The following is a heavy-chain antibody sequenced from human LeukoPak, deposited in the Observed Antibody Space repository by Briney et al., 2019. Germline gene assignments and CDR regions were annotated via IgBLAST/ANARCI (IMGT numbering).Heavy chain of an antibody. CDR1: GFTFSSYA. D-gene: IGHD1-26*01. CDR2: VISDGSGE. V-gene: IGHV3-30*04. J-gene: IGHJ4*02. CDR3: ARDRSSWRDFDY. Sequence: GGSLRLSCAASGFTFSSYAMHWVRQAPGKGLEWVAMVISDGSGEYYADSVKGRFTISRGNSKNTLYLQMNSLRPEDTAVYYCARDRSSWRDFDYWGQGTLVTVSS.